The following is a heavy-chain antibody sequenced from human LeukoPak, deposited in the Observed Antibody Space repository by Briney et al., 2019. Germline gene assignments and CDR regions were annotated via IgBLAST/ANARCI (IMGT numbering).Heavy chain of an antibody. V-gene: IGHV4-4*02. CDR2: IYHSGRT. CDR3: ARGGTNGYSYGYGGRNWFDP. Sequence: PSGTLSLACAVSGGSISSSNWWNWVRQPPGKGLEWIGEIYHSGRTNYNPSLKSRVTISVDTSKNQFSLKLSSVTAADTAVYYCARGGTNGYSYGYGGRNWFDPWGQGTLVTVSS. CDR1: GGSISSSNW. D-gene: IGHD5-18*01. J-gene: IGHJ5*02.